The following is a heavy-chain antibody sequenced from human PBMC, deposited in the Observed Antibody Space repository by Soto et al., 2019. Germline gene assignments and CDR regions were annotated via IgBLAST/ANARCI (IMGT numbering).Heavy chain of an antibody. CDR2: MYHSGTF. D-gene: IGHD3-10*01. CDR3: ARAQFYSGSGNYNNLMFDA. Sequence: SETLSLTCAVSGGSIGGVGYSWSWIRQPPGGGLEWIGYMYHSGTFLKSPSLKTRLTMSLDMSKNQFSLTLNSMNAAATAVYYCARAQFYSGSGNYNNLMFDAWGQGIQVTVSS. CDR1: GGSIGGVGYS. J-gene: IGHJ5*02. V-gene: IGHV4-30-2*01.